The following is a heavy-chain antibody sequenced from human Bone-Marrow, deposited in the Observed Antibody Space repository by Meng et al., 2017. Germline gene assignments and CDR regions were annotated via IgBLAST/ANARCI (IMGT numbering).Heavy chain of an antibody. D-gene: IGHD1-26*01. CDR2: IYHSGST. V-gene: IGHV4-4*02. J-gene: IGHJ5*02. Sequence: QVPLQGSGPGMGKPSGTLSLTCAVSGGSISSSNGWSWVRQPPGKGLEWIGEIYHSGSTNYNPSLKSRVTISVDKSKNQFSLKLSSVTAADTAVYYCARGQYFSWWELLPAFWFDPWGQGTLVTVSS. CDR1: GGSISSSNG. CDR3: ARGQYFSWWELLPAFWFDP.